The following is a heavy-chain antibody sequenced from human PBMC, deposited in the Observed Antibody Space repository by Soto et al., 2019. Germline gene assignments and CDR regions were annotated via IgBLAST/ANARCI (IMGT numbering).Heavy chain of an antibody. CDR3: ARRTGTAPRFDY. CDR1: GFTFSDFE. CDR2: ISYDGSNQ. Sequence: QVQLVESGGGVVQPGRSLRLSCSASGFTFSDFEMYWVRQAPGKGLDWVSFISYDGSNQYYAGSVKGRFTVSRDNSKNTPFLLMNSLRPEDTAVYFCARRTGTAPRFDYWGQGTRVTVSS. D-gene: IGHD1-7*01. V-gene: IGHV3-30-3*01. J-gene: IGHJ4*02.